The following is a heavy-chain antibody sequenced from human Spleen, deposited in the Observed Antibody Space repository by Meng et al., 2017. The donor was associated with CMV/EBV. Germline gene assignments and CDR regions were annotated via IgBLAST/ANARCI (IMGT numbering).Heavy chain of an antibody. Sequence: STFRDYYIHWVRQAPGQGLEWMGWINVTSGGAISSQKFQGRVIVTRDTSISAAYMELTGLTSDDTAVYYCARDAELGVVPGANSLDPWGQGTLVTVSS. J-gene: IGHJ5*02. CDR1: STFRDYY. CDR3: ARDAELGVVPGANSLDP. CDR2: INVTSGGA. V-gene: IGHV1-2*02. D-gene: IGHD2-2*01.